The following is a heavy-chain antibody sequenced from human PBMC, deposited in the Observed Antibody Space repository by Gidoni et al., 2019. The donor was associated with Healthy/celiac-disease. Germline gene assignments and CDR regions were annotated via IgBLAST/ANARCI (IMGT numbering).Heavy chain of an antibody. Sequence: QVQLQQWGAGLLKPSETLSLTCAVYGGSFSGYYWRWIRQPPGKGLEWIGEINHSGSTNYTPSLKSRVTISVDTSKNQFSLKLSSVTAADTAVYYCARGPPIYDYIWGSYRRNWFDPWGQGTLVTVSS. CDR2: INHSGST. J-gene: IGHJ5*02. D-gene: IGHD3-16*02. V-gene: IGHV4-34*01. CDR1: GGSFSGYY. CDR3: ARGPPIYDYIWGSYRRNWFDP.